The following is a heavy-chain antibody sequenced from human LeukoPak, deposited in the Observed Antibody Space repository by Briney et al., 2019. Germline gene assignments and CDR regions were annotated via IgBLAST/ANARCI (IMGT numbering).Heavy chain of an antibody. Sequence: GGSLRLSCAASGFTFSDYYMSWIRQAPGKGLEWVSYISSSGSTIYYADSVKGRFTISRDNAKNSLYLQMNSLRAEDTAVYYCASEVVRGVVSTDVWGKGTTVTISS. CDR2: ISSSGSTI. CDR3: ASEVVRGVVSTDV. D-gene: IGHD3-10*01. V-gene: IGHV3-11*04. CDR1: GFTFSDYY. J-gene: IGHJ6*04.